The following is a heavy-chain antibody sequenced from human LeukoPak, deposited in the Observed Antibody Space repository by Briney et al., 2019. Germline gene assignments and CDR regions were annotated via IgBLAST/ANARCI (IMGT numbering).Heavy chain of an antibody. Sequence: PGGSLRLSCAASGFTFSSYWMSWVRQAPGKGLEWVANIKQDGSEKYYVDSVKGRFTISRDNAKNSLYLQMNSLRAEDTAVYYCASEIDLSGSYPFDYWGQGTLVTVSS. CDR2: IKQDGSEK. CDR1: GFTFSSYW. J-gene: IGHJ4*02. V-gene: IGHV3-7*01. CDR3: ASEIDLSGSYPFDY. D-gene: IGHD1-26*01.